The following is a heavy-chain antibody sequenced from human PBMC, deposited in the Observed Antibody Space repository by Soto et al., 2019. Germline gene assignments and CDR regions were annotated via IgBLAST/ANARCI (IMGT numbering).Heavy chain of an antibody. D-gene: IGHD2-2*01. J-gene: IGHJ4*02. CDR2: IYYSGST. Sequence: SATLSLTCTVSGGSISSSYWSWIRQHPGKGLEWIGYIYYSGSTYYNPSLKSRVTISVDTSKNQFSLKLSSVTAADTAVYYCASLLGYCISTSCRYFDYWGQGTLVTVSS. CDR3: ASLLGYCISTSCRYFDY. V-gene: IGHV4-59*06. CDR1: GGSISSSY.